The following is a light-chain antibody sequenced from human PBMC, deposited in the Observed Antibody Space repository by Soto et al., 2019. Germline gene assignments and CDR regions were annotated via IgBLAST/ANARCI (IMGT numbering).Light chain of an antibody. V-gene: IGKV3-11*01. CDR2: DAS. CDR1: QTVGRT. CDR3: QQRNEWPLT. J-gene: IGKJ5*01. Sequence: IGLTQSPATLSLSPGERATLSCRASQTVGRTLAWYQQKPGQAPRLLISDASNRATGIPARFSGSGSGTDFTLTISSLESEDFAIYYCQQRNEWPLTFGQGTRLEIK.